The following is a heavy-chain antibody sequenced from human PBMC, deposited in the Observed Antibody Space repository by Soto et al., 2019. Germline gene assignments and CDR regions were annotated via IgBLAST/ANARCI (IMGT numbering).Heavy chain of an antibody. V-gene: IGHV3-23*01. CDR3: AKDQGWLQEYYYYGMDV. CDR2: ISGSGGST. D-gene: IGHD5-18*01. CDR1: GFTFSSYA. Sequence: PGGSLRLSCAASGFTFSSYAMSWVRQAPGKGLEWVSAISGSGGSTYYADSVKGRFTISRDNSENTLYLQMNSLRAEDTAVYYCAKDQGWLQEYYYYGMDVWGQGTTVTVSS. J-gene: IGHJ6*02.